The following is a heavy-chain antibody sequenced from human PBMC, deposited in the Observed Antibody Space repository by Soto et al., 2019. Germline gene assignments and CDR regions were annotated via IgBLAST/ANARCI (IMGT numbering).Heavy chain of an antibody. CDR1: QFTFSSYA. Sequence: EVQLLESGGGLVQPGGSLRLSCAAYQFTFSSYAKRWVRQAPGKGLEWVSAISGSGGSTYYADSVKGRFTISRDNSKNTLYLQMNSLRAEDTAVYYCAKASGRAAAGTLDYWGQGTLVTVSS. D-gene: IGHD6-13*01. V-gene: IGHV3-23*01. CDR2: ISGSGGST. J-gene: IGHJ4*02. CDR3: AKASGRAAAGTLDY.